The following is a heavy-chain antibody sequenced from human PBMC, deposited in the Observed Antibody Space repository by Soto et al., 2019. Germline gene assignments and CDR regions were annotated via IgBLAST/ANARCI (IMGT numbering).Heavy chain of an antibody. CDR1: GGSISSSSYY. CDR3: ARRVLFYDFWSGNYAFDI. Sequence: TLSLTCTVSGGSISSSSYYWGWIRQPPGKGLEWIGSIYYSGSTYYNPSLKSRVTISVDTSKNQFSLKLSSVTAADTAVYYCARRVLFYDFWSGNYAFDIWGQGTMVTVSS. D-gene: IGHD3-3*01. V-gene: IGHV4-39*01. J-gene: IGHJ3*02. CDR2: IYYSGST.